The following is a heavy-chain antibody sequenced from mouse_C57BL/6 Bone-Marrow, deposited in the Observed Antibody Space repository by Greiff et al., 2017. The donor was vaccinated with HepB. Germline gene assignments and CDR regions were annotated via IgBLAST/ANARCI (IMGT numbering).Heavy chain of an antibody. V-gene: IGHV8-8*01. J-gene: IGHJ2*01. Sequence: QVTLKVSGPGILQPSQTLSLTCSFSGFSLSTFGMGVGWIRPPSGKGLEWLAHIWWDDDKDYNPALKSRLTISKDTSKNQVFLKIANVDTADTATYYCARIDYYSNYSPFDYWGQGTTLTVSS. D-gene: IGHD2-5*01. CDR3: ARIDYYSNYSPFDY. CDR2: IWWDDDK. CDR1: GFSLSTFGMG.